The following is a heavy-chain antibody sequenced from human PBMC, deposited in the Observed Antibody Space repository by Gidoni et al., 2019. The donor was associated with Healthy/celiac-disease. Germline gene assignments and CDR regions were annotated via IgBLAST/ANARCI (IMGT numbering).Heavy chain of an antibody. D-gene: IGHD2-15*01. CDR3: ARAIWGYCSGGSCYNWFDP. J-gene: IGHJ5*02. V-gene: IGHV1-69*06. CDR1: GGTFSSYA. CDR2: IIPIFGTA. Sequence: QVQLVQSGAEVKKPGSSVKVSCKPSGGTFSSYAISWVRQAPGQGLEWMGGIIPIFGTANYAQKFQGRVTITADKSTSTAYMELSSLRSEDTAVYYCARAIWGYCSGGSCYNWFDPWGQGTLVTVSS.